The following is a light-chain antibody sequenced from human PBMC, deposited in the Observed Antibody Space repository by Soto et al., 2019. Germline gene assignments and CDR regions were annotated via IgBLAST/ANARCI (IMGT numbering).Light chain of an antibody. CDR1: QSVSSN. Sequence: EIVMTQSPATLSVSPGERATLSCRASQSVSSNLAWYQQKPGQAPRLLIYGASTRATGIPARFSGSGSGTEFTVTISSLQSEDFAVYYCQQYKNWPPYTFGQGTKLEIK. J-gene: IGKJ2*01. CDR3: QQYKNWPPYT. CDR2: GAS. V-gene: IGKV3-15*01.